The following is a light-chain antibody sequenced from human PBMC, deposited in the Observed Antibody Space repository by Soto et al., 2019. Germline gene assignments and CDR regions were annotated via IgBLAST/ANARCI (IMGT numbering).Light chain of an antibody. CDR3: SSFTSNTTRYV. CDR2: EVT. J-gene: IGLJ1*01. Sequence: QSGLTQPASVSGSPGQSITISCTGTSSDVGGYNYVSWYQQHPGKAPKLMIYEVTNRPSGVSNRFSGSKSGNTASLTISGLQAEDEADYYCSSFTSNTTRYVFGPGTKVTVL. V-gene: IGLV2-14*01. CDR1: SSDVGGYNY.